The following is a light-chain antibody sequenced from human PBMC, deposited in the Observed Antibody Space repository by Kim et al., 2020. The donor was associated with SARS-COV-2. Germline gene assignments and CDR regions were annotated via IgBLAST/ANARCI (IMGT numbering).Light chain of an antibody. CDR2: GAS. V-gene: IGKV3-20*01. Sequence: EIVLTQSPGTLSLSPGERATLSCRASQSLSSSYLAWYQQKPGQAPRLLMYGASNRATGIPDRFSGSGSGTDFTLTITRLEPEDFAVYYCQQYDRSSWTFGQGTKVDIK. J-gene: IGKJ1*01. CDR1: QSLSSSY. CDR3: QQYDRSSWT.